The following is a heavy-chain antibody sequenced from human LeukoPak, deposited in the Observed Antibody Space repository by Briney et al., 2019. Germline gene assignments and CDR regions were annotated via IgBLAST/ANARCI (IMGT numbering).Heavy chain of an antibody. Sequence: ASVKVSCKASGYTCTGYYMHWVRQAPGQGLEWMGRINPNSGGTNYAQKFQGRVTMTRDTSISTAYMELSRLRSDDTAVYYCARELGYCSSTSCRPFDPWGQGTLVTVSS. CDR3: ARELGYCSSTSCRPFDP. D-gene: IGHD2-2*01. J-gene: IGHJ5*02. V-gene: IGHV1-2*06. CDR1: GYTCTGYY. CDR2: INPNSGGT.